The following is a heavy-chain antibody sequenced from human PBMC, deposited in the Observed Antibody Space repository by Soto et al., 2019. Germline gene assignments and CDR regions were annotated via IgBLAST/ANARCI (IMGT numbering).Heavy chain of an antibody. Sequence: SETLSLTCAVSGGSVESSSCWSWVRQAPGKGLEWIREIYHSGTFNYNPSLASRVSVSVDKSTNQFSLNLNSVTAADTAVYYCVRSVPAATWAYDGMDVWGQGTTVTVSS. CDR3: VRSVPAATWAYDGMDV. D-gene: IGHD2-15*01. CDR1: GGSVESSSC. J-gene: IGHJ6*02. V-gene: IGHV4-4*02. CDR2: IYHSGTF.